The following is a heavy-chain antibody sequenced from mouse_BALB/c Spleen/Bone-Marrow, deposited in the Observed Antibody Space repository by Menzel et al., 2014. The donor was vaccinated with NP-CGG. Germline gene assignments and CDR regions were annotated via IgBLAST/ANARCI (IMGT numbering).Heavy chain of an antibody. CDR3: ARWGAYLDY. V-gene: IGHV1-61*01. CDR1: GYTFTRYW. J-gene: IGHJ2*01. CDR2: IDPSDSET. Sequence: QVQLKESGAELVRPGTPVKLSCKASGYTFTRYWMNWVKQRPGRGLEWIGRIDPSDSETHYNQKFKDKATLTVDKSSSTAYIQLSSLTSEDSAVYYRARWGAYLDYWGQGTTLTVSS.